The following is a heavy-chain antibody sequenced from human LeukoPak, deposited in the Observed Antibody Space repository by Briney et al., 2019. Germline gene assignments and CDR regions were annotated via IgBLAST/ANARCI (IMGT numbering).Heavy chain of an antibody. J-gene: IGHJ4*02. CDR1: GGSISSGSYY. CDR3: AREGIAGSGSM. Sequence: SETLSLTCTVSGGSISSGSYYWSWIRQPAGKGLEWIGRIHTSGSTNYNPSLKSRVTISVDTSKNQFSLKLSSVTAADTAVYYCAREGIAGSGSMWGQGTLVTVSS. D-gene: IGHD3-3*01. V-gene: IGHV4-61*02. CDR2: IHTSGST.